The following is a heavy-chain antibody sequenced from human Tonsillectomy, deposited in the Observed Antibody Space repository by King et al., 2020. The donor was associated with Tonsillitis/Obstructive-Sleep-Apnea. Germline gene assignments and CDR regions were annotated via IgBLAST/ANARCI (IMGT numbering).Heavy chain of an antibody. CDR2: LTGSADST. D-gene: IGHD3-3*01. CDR1: GFTFSRYA. V-gene: IGHV3-23*04. J-gene: IGHJ4*02. Sequence: VQLVESGGGLVQPGGSLRLSCAASGFTFSRYAMSWVRQAPGKGLEWVSSLTGSADSTYYADSVKGRFTISRDNSKKTLYLQMNSLRAEDTAVYYCAKDRSYDFWSGYYVGDYWGQGTLVTVSS. CDR3: AKDRSYDFWSGYYVGDY.